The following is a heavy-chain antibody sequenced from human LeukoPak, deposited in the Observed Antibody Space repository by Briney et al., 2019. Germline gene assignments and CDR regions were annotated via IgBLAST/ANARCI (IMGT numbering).Heavy chain of an antibody. CDR1: GFTFSSYS. CDR2: ISSSSSYI. J-gene: IGHJ4*02. D-gene: IGHD3-10*01. Sequence: GGSLRLSCAASGFTFSSYSMNWVRQAPGKGLEWVSSISSSSSYIYYADSVKGRFTISRDNSKNTLYLQMNSLRAEDTAVYYCAKGRITMVRGEIDYWGQGTLVTVSS. CDR3: AKGRITMVRGEIDY. V-gene: IGHV3-21*01.